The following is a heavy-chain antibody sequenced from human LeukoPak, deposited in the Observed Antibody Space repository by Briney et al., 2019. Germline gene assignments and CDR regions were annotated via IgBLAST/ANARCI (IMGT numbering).Heavy chain of an antibody. V-gene: IGHV3-30*02. Sequence: GGSRILAXAAAGFTLSTYGIHWDRQVPGKGLEWVAFILHDGSNKYYADSVKGRFTISRDNSKNTLYLQMSSMRPEDTAVYYCATSPWKLPYDWGQGSLVTVSS. CDR1: GFTLSTYG. CDR3: ATSPWKLPYD. J-gene: IGHJ4*02. CDR2: ILHDGSNK. D-gene: IGHD1-1*01.